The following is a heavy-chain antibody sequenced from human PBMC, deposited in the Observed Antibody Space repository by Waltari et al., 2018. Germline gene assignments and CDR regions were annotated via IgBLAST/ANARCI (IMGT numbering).Heavy chain of an antibody. CDR2: IIPIFGTA. J-gene: IGHJ4*02. Sequence: QVQLVQSGAEVKKPGSSVKVSCKASGGTFSSYAISWVRQAPGQGLEWMGRIIPIFGTANYAQKFQGRVTITADKSTSTAYMELSSLRSEDTAVYYCTSSPNYDFWSWLIDYWGQGTLVTVSS. CDR1: GGTFSSYA. CDR3: TSSPNYDFWSWLIDY. D-gene: IGHD3-3*01. V-gene: IGHV1-69*13.